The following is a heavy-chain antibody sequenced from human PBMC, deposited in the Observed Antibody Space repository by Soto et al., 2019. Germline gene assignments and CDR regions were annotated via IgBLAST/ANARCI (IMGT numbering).Heavy chain of an antibody. D-gene: IGHD3-10*01. V-gene: IGHV1-69*01. J-gene: IGHJ5*02. CDR3: ARGRGGYYGSGSYPNWFDP. CDR1: GGTFSSYA. Sequence: QVQLVQSGAEVKKPGSSVKVSCKASGGTFSSYAISWVRQAPGQGLEWMGGIIPIFGTANYAQKFQGRVTITADESTSTVYMELSSLRSEDTAVYYCARGRGGYYGSGSYPNWFDPWGQGTLVTVSS. CDR2: IIPIFGTA.